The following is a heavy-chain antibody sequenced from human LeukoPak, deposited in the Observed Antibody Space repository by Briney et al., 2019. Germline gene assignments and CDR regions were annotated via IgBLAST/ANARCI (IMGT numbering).Heavy chain of an antibody. D-gene: IGHD3-16*01. J-gene: IGHJ4*02. V-gene: IGHV3-74*01. CDR1: GFTFSSYW. Sequence: GGSLRLSCAASGFTFSSYWMHWVRQVPGQGLVLVSRINSDESSRGSADSVKGRFTISRDNAKNTPYLQMNSLRAQDPAVYYCARGGSGLIDYWGQGTLVIVSS. CDR3: ARGGSGLIDY. CDR2: INSDESSR.